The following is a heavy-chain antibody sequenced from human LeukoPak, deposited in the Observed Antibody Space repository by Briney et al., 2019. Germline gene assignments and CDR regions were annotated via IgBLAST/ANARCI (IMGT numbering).Heavy chain of an antibody. J-gene: IGHJ4*02. CDR3: ARVWNYYDSSGYLDY. Sequence: SETLSFTCTVSGGSISSSSYYWRWIRQPPGKGLEWIGYVYYSGSTNYNPSLKSRVTISLDTSKNQFSLRLSSVTAADTAVYYCARVWNYYDSSGYLDYWGQGTLVTVSS. V-gene: IGHV4-61*01. D-gene: IGHD3-22*01. CDR2: VYYSGST. CDR1: GGSISSSSYY.